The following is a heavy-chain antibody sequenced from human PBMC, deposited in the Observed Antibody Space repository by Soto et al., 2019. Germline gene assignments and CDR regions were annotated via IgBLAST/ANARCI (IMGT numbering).Heavy chain of an antibody. D-gene: IGHD5-18*01. J-gene: IGHJ4*02. CDR2: ISSSSSYI. V-gene: IGHV3-21*01. CDR1: GFTFSSYS. CDR3: ARDQPGYSYRYRLGY. Sequence: EVQLVESGGGLVKPGGSLRLSCAASGFTFSSYSMNWVRQAPGKGLEWVSSISSSSSYIYYADSVKGRFTISRDNDKNSLYLQMNSLRAEDTAVYYCARDQPGYSYRYRLGYWGQGTLVTVSS.